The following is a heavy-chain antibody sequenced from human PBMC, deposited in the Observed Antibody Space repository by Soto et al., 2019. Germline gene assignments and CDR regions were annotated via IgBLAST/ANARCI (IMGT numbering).Heavy chain of an antibody. V-gene: IGHV4-4*07. D-gene: IGHD3-3*01. CDR3: AREPSITIFGVVSYYYGMDV. Sequence: PSETLSLTCTVSGGSISSYYWSWIRQPAGKGLEWIGRIYTSGSTNYNPSLKSRVTMSVDTSKNQFSLKLSSVTAADTAVYYCAREPSITIFGVVSYYYGMDVWGQGTTVTVSS. CDR2: IYTSGST. J-gene: IGHJ6*02. CDR1: GGSISSYY.